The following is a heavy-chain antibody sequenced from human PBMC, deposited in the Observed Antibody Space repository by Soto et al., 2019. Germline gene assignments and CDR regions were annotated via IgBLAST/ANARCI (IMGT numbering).Heavy chain of an antibody. CDR3: SRLLTPTYPPRHFDY. Sequence: ASVKVSCKASGYTFISYYMPWVRQAPGQGLEWMGIINPSGGSTSYAQKFQGRVIMSRDTWTSTVYLDLSSLASEGTAVYYCSRLLTPTYPPRHFDYLSQGTLVTVS. D-gene: IGHD2-2*02. CDR1: GYTFISYY. V-gene: IGHV1-46*03. CDR2: INPSGGST. J-gene: IGHJ4*02.